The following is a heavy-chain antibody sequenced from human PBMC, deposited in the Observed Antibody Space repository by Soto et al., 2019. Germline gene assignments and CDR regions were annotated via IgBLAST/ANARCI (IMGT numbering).Heavy chain of an antibody. D-gene: IGHD6-19*01. Sequence: ASVKVSCKASGYTFTGYYMHWVRQAPGQGLEWMGWINPNSGGTNYAQKFQGRVTMTRDTSISTAYMELSRLRSDDTAVYYCATHSGWRPSFDYWGQGXLVTVSS. CDR3: ATHSGWRPSFDY. J-gene: IGHJ4*02. CDR2: INPNSGGT. CDR1: GYTFTGYY. V-gene: IGHV1-2*02.